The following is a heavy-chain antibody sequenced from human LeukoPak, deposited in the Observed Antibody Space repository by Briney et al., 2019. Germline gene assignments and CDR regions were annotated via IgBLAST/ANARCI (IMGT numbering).Heavy chain of an antibody. J-gene: IGHJ4*02. D-gene: IGHD5-12*01. CDR1: GGSISSYY. CDR3: ASQRRGYSGYDFDY. Sequence: SETLSPTCTVSGGSISSYYWSWIRQPPGKGLEWIGYIYYSGSTNYNPSLKSRVTISVDTSKNQFSLKLSSVTAADTAVYYCASQRRGYSGYDFDYWGQGTLVTVSS. CDR2: IYYSGST. V-gene: IGHV4-59*08.